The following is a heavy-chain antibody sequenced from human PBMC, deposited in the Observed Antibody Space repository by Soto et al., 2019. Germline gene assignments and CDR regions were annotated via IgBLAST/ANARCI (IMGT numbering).Heavy chain of an antibody. D-gene: IGHD4-17*01. CDR2: IKSKTDGGTT. CDR3: TTPNHYGDPPRDYYYYGMDV. Sequence: EVQLVESGGGLVKPGGSLRLSCAASGFTFSNAWMNWVRQAPGKGLEWVGRIKSKTDGGTTDYAAPVKGRFTISRDDSKNTLYLQMNSLKTEDTAVYYCTTPNHYGDPPRDYYYYGMDVWGQGTTVTVSS. CDR1: GFTFSNAW. J-gene: IGHJ6*02. V-gene: IGHV3-15*07.